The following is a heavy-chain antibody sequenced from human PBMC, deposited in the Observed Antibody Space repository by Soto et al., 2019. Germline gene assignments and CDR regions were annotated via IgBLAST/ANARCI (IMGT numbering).Heavy chain of an antibody. V-gene: IGHV1-18*01. J-gene: IGHJ4*02. CDR3: ARGRYGAY. CDR2: ISAHNGNT. CDR1: GYDFTTYG. D-gene: IGHD3-10*01. Sequence: QVHLVQSGADVKKPGASVKVSCKGSGYDFTTYGITWVRQAPGQGLEWMAWISAHNGNTDYAQKLQGRVTVTRDTSTSTAYMELRSLRSDDTAVYYCARGRYGAYWGQGALVTVSS.